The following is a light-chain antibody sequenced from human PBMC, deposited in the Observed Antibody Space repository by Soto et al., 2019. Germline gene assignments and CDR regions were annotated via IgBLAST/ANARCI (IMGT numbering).Light chain of an antibody. J-gene: IGKJ1*01. V-gene: IGKV3-15*01. CDR3: QQYNNWWT. Sequence: EIVLTQSPATLSVSPGERVTLSCRASQSVDINLAWYQQKPGQAPRLLIYGASTRATDMPGRFSGRGAGAEFTLTISSLQSEDFGVYYCQQYNNWWTFGQGTKVEI. CDR2: GAS. CDR1: QSVDIN.